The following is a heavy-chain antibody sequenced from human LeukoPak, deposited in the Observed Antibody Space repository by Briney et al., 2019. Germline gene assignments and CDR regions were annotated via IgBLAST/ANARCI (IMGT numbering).Heavy chain of an antibody. J-gene: IGHJ4*02. V-gene: IGHV4-61*02. Sequence: SETLSLTCTVSGGSISSGSYYWSWIRQPAGKGLEWIGRIYTSGSTNYNPSLKSRVTISVDTSKNQFSLKLSSVTAADTAVYYCARDTAFGYSSSWYAYWGQGTLVTVSS. CDR1: GGSISSGSYY. CDR2: IYTSGST. CDR3: ARDTAFGYSSSWYAY. D-gene: IGHD6-13*01.